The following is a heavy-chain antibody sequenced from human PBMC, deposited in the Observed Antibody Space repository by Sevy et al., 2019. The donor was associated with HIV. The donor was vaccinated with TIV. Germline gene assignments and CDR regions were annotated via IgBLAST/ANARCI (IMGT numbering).Heavy chain of an antibody. V-gene: IGHV3-23*01. D-gene: IGHD2-2*01. CDR1: GFIFSNYP. Sequence: GGSLRLSCAASGFIFSNYPMSWVRHSPGKGLEWVSDISAGGTTTYYADSVEGRFTISKDNSKNTVSLQMNGLGAEDTVIYYCAKRYCSTITCYDDDFWNPYYFYGLDVWGQGISVTVSS. CDR2: ISAGGTTT. J-gene: IGHJ6*02. CDR3: AKRYCSTITCYDDDFWNPYYFYGLDV.